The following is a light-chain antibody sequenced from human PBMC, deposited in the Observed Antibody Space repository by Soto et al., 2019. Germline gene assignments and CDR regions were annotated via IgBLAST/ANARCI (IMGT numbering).Light chain of an antibody. CDR1: SSYIGRYNL. J-gene: IGLJ2*01. CDR2: EDI. Sequence: QSALTQPASVSGSPGQSITISCTGTSSYIGRYNLVSWYQQHPGKAPKLIIYEDIERPSGVSDRFSGSKSGNTASLTISGLQTEDEADYYCCSYAGGASVVFGGGTKLTVL. CDR3: CSYAGGASVV. V-gene: IGLV2-23*01.